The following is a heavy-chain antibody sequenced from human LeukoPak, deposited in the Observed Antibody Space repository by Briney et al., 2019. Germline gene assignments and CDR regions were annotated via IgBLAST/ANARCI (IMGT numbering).Heavy chain of an antibody. J-gene: IGHJ3*02. D-gene: IGHD3-3*01. Sequence: GGSLRLSCAASGFTFSSYSMNWVRQAPGKGLEWVAVISYDGSNKYYADSVKGRFTISRDNSKNTLYLQMNSLRAEDTAVYYCAKDLFGVTDIWGQGTMVTVSS. CDR3: AKDLFGVTDI. CDR1: GFTFSSYS. V-gene: IGHV3-30*18. CDR2: ISYDGSNK.